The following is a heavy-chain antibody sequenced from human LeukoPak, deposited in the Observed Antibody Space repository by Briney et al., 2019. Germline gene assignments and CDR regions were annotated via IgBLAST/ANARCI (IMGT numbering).Heavy chain of an antibody. Sequence: GGSLRLSCAASGFTFSSYGMHWVRQGPGKGLVWVSRINSDGSTTNYADSVKGRFTISRDNAKNTLYLQMNSLRAEDTAVYYCARSHPAAMNYWGQGTLVTVSS. D-gene: IGHD2-2*01. V-gene: IGHV3-74*01. CDR2: INSDGSTT. J-gene: IGHJ4*02. CDR3: ARSHPAAMNY. CDR1: GFTFSSYG.